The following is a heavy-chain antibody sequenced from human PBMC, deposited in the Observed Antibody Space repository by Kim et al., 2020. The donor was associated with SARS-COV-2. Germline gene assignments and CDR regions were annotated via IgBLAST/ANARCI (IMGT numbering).Heavy chain of an antibody. J-gene: IGHJ6*02. Sequence: ASVKVSCKASGYTFTSYGISWVRQAPGQGLEWMGWISAYNGNTNYAQKLQGRVTMTTDTSTSTAYMELRSLRSDDTAVYYCARDLRFLEWLLPYYYYGMDVWGQGTTVTVSS. CDR2: ISAYNGNT. CDR3: ARDLRFLEWLLPYYYYGMDV. V-gene: IGHV1-18*04. D-gene: IGHD3-3*01. CDR1: GYTFTSYG.